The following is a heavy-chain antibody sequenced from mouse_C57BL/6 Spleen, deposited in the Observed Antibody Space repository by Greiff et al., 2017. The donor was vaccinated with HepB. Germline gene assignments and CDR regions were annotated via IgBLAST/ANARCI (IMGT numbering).Heavy chain of an antibody. CDR3: ARGGLGAFDY. J-gene: IGHJ4*01. CDR2: IYPGDGDT. D-gene: IGHD3-3*01. Sequence: QVQLQQSGPELVKPGASVKISCKASGYAFSSSWMNWVKQRPGKGLEWIGRIYPGDGDTNYNGKFKGKATLTADKSSSTAYMQLSSLTSGDSAVYFCARGGLGAFDYWGQGTSVTVSA. V-gene: IGHV1-82*01. CDR1: GYAFSSSW.